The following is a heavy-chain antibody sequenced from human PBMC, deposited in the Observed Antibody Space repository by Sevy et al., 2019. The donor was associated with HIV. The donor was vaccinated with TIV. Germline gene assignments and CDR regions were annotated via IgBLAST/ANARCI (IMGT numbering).Heavy chain of an antibody. CDR3: TCTMVRGVYYYYGMDV. Sequence: QLGGSLRLSCTASGFTFGDYAMSWVRQAPGKGLEWVGFIRSKAYGGTTEYAASVKGRFTISRDDSKSIAYLQMNSLKTEDTAVYYCTCTMVRGVYYYYGMDVWGQGTTVTVSS. J-gene: IGHJ6*02. D-gene: IGHD3-10*01. CDR2: IRSKAYGGTT. CDR1: GFTFGDYA. V-gene: IGHV3-49*04.